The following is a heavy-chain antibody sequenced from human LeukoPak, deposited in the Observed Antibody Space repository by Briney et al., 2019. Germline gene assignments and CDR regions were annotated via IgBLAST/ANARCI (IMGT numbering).Heavy chain of an antibody. CDR2: VSDSGTST. CDR1: GFTFSSYT. D-gene: IGHD6-19*01. J-gene: IGHJ4*02. CDR3: ARELRSAWYYFDY. V-gene: IGHV3-21*01. Sequence: GGSLRLSCAASGFTFSSYTMSWVRQAPGKGLEWVSGVSDSGTSTYYADSVKGRFTISRDNAKNSLYLQMNSLRAEDTAVYYCARELRSAWYYFDYWGQGTLVTVSS.